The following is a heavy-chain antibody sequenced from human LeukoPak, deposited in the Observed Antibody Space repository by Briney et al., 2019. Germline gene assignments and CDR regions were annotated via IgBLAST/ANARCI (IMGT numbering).Heavy chain of an antibody. Sequence: GGSLRLSCAASGSTFSSYWMSWVRQAPGKGLEWVANIKQDGSEKYYVDSVKGRFTISRDNAKNSLYLQMNSLRAEDTAVYYCARVSPLGYLDYWGQGTLVTVSS. CDR2: IKQDGSEK. V-gene: IGHV3-7*01. D-gene: IGHD7-27*01. CDR3: ARVSPLGYLDY. J-gene: IGHJ4*02. CDR1: GSTFSSYW.